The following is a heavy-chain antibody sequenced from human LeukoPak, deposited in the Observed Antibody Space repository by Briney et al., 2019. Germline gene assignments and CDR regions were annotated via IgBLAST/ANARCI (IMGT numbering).Heavy chain of an antibody. CDR2: INHSGST. Sequence: PSETLLTCAVYGGSFSGYYWSWVRQPPGKGLEWIGEINHSGSTNYNPSLKSRVTISVDTSKNQFSLKLSSVTAADTAVYYCARGSAGTLLFDYWGQGTLVTVSS. CDR1: GGSFSGYY. V-gene: IGHV4-34*01. D-gene: IGHD6-13*01. CDR3: ARGSAGTLLFDY. J-gene: IGHJ4*02.